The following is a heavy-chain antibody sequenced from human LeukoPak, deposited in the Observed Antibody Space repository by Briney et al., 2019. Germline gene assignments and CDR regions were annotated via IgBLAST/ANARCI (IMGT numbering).Heavy chain of an antibody. D-gene: IGHD1-26*01. J-gene: IGHJ3*02. CDR3: AGDIVGATSIEI. Sequence: GGSLRLSCAASGFTLSSYWMHWVRQAPGKGLVWVSRINSDGSSTSYADSVKGRFTISRDNAKNTLYLQMNSLRAEDTAVYYFAGDIVGATSIEIWGQGTMVTVSS. CDR1: GFTLSSYW. V-gene: IGHV3-74*01. CDR2: INSDGSST.